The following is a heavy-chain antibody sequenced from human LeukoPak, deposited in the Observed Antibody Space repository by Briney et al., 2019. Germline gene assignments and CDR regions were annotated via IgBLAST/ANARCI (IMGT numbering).Heavy chain of an antibody. V-gene: IGHV4-59*01. D-gene: IGHD3-3*01. Sequence: SETLSLTCTVSGGSISSYYWSWIRQPPGKGLEWIGYIYYSGSTNYNPSPKSRVTISVDTSKNQFSLKLSSVTAADTAVYYCARGHYDFWSGYRPDAFDIWGQGTMVTVSS. CDR2: IYYSGST. CDR1: GGSISSYY. J-gene: IGHJ3*02. CDR3: ARGHYDFWSGYRPDAFDI.